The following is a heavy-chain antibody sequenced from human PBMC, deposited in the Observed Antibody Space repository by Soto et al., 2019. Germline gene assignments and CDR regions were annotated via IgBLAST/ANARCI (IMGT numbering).Heavy chain of an antibody. CDR1: ADTFTSYY. J-gene: IGHJ6*02. CDR3: ASPSTGYYYYGMDV. Sequence: ASVKVSCKAPADTFTSYYIHWVRQAPGHGLEWMGIINPNGGSTRFAQTFQGRITMTTDTSTSTVYMELSRLRSDDTAVYYCASPSTGYYYYGMDVWGQGTTVTVSS. V-gene: IGHV1-46*01. CDR2: INPNGGST.